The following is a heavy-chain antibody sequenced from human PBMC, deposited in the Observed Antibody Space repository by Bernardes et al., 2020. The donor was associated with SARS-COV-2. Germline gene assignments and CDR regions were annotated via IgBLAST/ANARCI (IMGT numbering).Heavy chain of an antibody. CDR2: ISYDGSNK. J-gene: IGHJ1*01. CDR1: GFTFSSYA. V-gene: IGHV3-30-3*01. Sequence: GGSLRLSCAASGFTFSSYAMHWVRQAPGKGLEWVAVISYDGSNKYYADSVKGRFTISRDNSKNTLYLQMNSLRAEDTAVYYCASGRVPTMDIVASANQYFQHWGQGTLVTVSS. D-gene: IGHD5-12*01. CDR3: ASGRVPTMDIVASANQYFQH.